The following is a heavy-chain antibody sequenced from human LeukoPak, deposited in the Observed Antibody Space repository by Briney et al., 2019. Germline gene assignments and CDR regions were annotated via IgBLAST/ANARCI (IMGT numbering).Heavy chain of an antibody. D-gene: IGHD6-13*01. J-gene: IGHJ5*02. V-gene: IGHV3-9*01. CDR3: AKDSSSWTKNWFDP. CDR1: GFTFDDYA. Sequence: GGSLRHSCAASGFTFDDYAMHWVRQAPGKGLEWVSGISWNSGSIGYADSVKGRFTISRDNAKNSLYLQMNSLRAEDTALYYCAKDSSSWTKNWFDPWGQGTLVTVSS. CDR2: ISWNSGSI.